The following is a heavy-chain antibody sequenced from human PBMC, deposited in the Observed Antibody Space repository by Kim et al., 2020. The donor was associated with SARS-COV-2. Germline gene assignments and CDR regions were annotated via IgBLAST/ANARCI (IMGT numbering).Heavy chain of an antibody. Sequence: SETLSLTCTVSGGSISSSSYYWGWIRQPPGKGLEWIGSIYYSGSTYYNPSPKSRVTISVDTSKNQFSLKLSSVTAADTAVYYCARRGHYYDSSGYYYAGFFDYWGQGTLVTVSS. J-gene: IGHJ4*02. CDR1: GGSISSSSYY. V-gene: IGHV4-39*01. CDR3: ARRGHYYDSSGYYYAGFFDY. CDR2: IYYSGST. D-gene: IGHD3-22*01.